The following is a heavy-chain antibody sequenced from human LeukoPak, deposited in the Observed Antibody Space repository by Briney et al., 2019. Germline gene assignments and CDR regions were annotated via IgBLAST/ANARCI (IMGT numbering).Heavy chain of an antibody. D-gene: IGHD3-22*01. J-gene: IGHJ4*02. Sequence: GGSLRLPCAASGFTFSSYWMHWVRRAPGKGLVWVSRIKNDGTATDYADSVKGRVTISRDNAKNTLYLQMNSLRAEDTGVYYCPRGSSGNYFDYWGQGTLVTVSS. CDR3: PRGSSGNYFDY. CDR2: IKNDGTAT. CDR1: GFTFSSYW. V-gene: IGHV3-74*01.